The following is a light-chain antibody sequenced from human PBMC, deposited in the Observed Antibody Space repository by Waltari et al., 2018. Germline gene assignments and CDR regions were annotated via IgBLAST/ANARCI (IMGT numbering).Light chain of an antibody. J-gene: IGKJ4*01. CDR2: DAS. CDR1: QDITNY. Sequence: DSQMTQSPSSLSASVGDRVTITCQASQDITNYLNGYQQKPGKAPKLLIFDASNLETGVPSRFSGSGSGTDFTFTISSLQPEDIATYYCQQYDNLPPLTFGGGTKVEIK. V-gene: IGKV1-33*01. CDR3: QQYDNLPPLT.